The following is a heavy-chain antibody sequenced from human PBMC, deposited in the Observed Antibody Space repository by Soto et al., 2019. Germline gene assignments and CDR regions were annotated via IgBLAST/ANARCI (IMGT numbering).Heavy chain of an antibody. V-gene: IGHV3-11*01. D-gene: IGHD6-19*01. CDR2: ISSSGTVT. J-gene: IGHJ4*02. CDR3: ARAGGSGWSLDY. Sequence: QGHLVESGGGLVKPGGSLRLSCAPSGFIFRDYYMTWMRQAPVKGLEWVSYISSSGTVTSYADSVKGRFTISRDNVKNSLYLQMNSLRAEDSALYYCARAGGSGWSLDYWGQGALVTVSS. CDR1: GFIFRDYY.